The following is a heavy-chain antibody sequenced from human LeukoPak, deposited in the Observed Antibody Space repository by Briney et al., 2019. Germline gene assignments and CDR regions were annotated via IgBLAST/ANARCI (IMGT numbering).Heavy chain of an antibody. CDR1: GFTFSSYE. D-gene: IGHD5-24*01. V-gene: IGHV3-48*03. CDR2: ISSSGSTI. Sequence: GGSLRLSCAASGFTFSSYEMHWVRQAPGKGLEWVSYISSSGSTIYYADSVKGRFTISRDNSKNTLYLQMNSLRDEDTAVYYCAKRGVEMATIYYMDVWGKGTAVT. J-gene: IGHJ6*03. CDR3: AKRGVEMATIYYMDV.